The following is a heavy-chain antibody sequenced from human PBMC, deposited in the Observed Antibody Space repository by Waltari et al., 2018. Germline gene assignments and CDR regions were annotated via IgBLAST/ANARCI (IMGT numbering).Heavy chain of an antibody. CDR1: GGSIRSSNW. Sequence: VQLQESGAGLVKPSGTLSLTSAVSGGSIRSSNWWSWVRQPPGKGLEWIGEIYHSGSTNYNPSLKSRVTISGDKSKNQFYLKLSSVTAADTAVYYCATHHEVGATLYWGQGTLVTVSS. CDR3: ATHHEVGATLY. D-gene: IGHD1-26*01. CDR2: IYHSGST. J-gene: IGHJ4*02. V-gene: IGHV4-4*02.